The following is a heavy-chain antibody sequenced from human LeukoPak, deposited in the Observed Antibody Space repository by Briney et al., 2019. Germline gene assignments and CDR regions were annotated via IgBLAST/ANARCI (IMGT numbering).Heavy chain of an antibody. D-gene: IGHD2-2*01. Sequence: KSSETLSLTCAVYGGSFSGYYWSWIRQPPGKGLEWIGEINHSGSTNYNPSLKSRVTISVDTSKNQFSLKLSSVTAADTAVYYCARVRRYCSSTSCSPGAFDIWGQGTMVTVSS. CDR2: INHSGST. J-gene: IGHJ3*02. CDR3: ARVRRYCSSTSCSPGAFDI. V-gene: IGHV4-34*01. CDR1: GGSFSGYY.